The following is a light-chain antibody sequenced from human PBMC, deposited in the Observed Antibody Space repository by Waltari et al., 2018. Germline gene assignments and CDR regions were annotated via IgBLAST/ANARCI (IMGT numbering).Light chain of an antibody. Sequence: DIVMTQSPDSLAVSLGERATINCKSSQSVLYSSNNKNYLAWYQQKPGHPPKLLIYWASTQESGVPDRFSGSGSGTDFTLTISSLQAEDVAVYYCQQYYSTPPWTFGQGTKVEIK. CDR1: QSVLYSSNNKNY. V-gene: IGKV4-1*01. CDR2: WAS. CDR3: QQYYSTPPWT. J-gene: IGKJ1*01.